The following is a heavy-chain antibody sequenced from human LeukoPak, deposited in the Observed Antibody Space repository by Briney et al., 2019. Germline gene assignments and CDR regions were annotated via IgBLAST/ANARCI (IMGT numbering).Heavy chain of an antibody. D-gene: IGHD6-25*01. J-gene: IGHJ4*02. CDR1: GGSISSYY. Sequence: SETLSLTCTVSGGSISSYYWSWIRQPPGKGLEWIGYIYYSGSTNYNPSLKSRVTISVDTSKNQFSLKLSSVTAADTAVYYRARQVAATGNDYWGQGTLVTVSS. V-gene: IGHV4-59*08. CDR2: IYYSGST. CDR3: ARQVAATGNDY.